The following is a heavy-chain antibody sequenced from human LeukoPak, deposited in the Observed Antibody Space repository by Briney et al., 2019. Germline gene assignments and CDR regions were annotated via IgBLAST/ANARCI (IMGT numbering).Heavy chain of an antibody. J-gene: IGHJ3*02. V-gene: IGHV4-59*01. Sequence: SETLSLTCGVSGGSINSYYWSWIRQPPGKGLEWVGYLFYTGDTNYNPSLKSRVAISLDTSKNQVSLKLTSVTAADTAVYYCARLGGSPPLSAFDILGQGTMVTVSS. CDR1: GGSINSYY. D-gene: IGHD1-26*01. CDR3: ARLGGSPPLSAFDI. CDR2: LFYTGDT.